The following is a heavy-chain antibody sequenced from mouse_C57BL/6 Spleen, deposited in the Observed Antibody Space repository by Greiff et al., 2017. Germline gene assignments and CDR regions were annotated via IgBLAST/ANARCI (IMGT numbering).Heavy chain of an antibody. CDR1: GYTFTSYW. Sequence: QVQLQQPGAELVRPGSSVKLSCKASGYTFTSYWMDWVKQRPGQGLEWIGNIYPSDSETHYNQKFKDKATLTVDKSSSTAYMQLSSLTSEDSAVYYSARGGYGDWYFDVWGTGTTVTVSS. D-gene: IGHD1-1*02. J-gene: IGHJ1*03. CDR3: ARGGYGDWYFDV. V-gene: IGHV1-61*01. CDR2: IYPSDSET.